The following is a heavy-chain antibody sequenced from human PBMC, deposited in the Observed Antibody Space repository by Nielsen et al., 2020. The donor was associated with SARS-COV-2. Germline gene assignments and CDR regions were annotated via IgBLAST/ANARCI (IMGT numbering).Heavy chain of an antibody. CDR3: ARGVELPHQPPAMDV. V-gene: IGHV3-53*04. CDR2: MYAGAST. J-gene: IGHJ6*02. D-gene: IGHD2-15*01. Sequence: GGSLRLSCAASGFTVNRNYMSWVRQAPGQGLEWVSLMYAGASTFYADSVKGRFTISRPNAENTVYLQMNSLRTDDTAVYYCARGVELPHQPPAMDVWGQGTTVTVSS. CDR1: GFTVNRNY.